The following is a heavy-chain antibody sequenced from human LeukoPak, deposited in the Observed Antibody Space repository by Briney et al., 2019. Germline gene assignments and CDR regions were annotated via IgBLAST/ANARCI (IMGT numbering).Heavy chain of an antibody. Sequence: SETLSLTCAVYGGSFSGYYWSWIRQPPGKGLEWIGEINHSGSTNYNPSLKSRVTISVDTSKNQFSLKLSSVTAADSAVYYCARVGGYYYYYMDVWGKGTTVTVSS. J-gene: IGHJ6*03. CDR3: ARVGGYYYYYMDV. V-gene: IGHV4-34*01. CDR2: INHSGST. CDR1: GGSFSGYY. D-gene: IGHD3-16*01.